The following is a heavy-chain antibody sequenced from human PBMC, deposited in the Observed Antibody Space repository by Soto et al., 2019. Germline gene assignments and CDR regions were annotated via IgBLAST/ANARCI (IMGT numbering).Heavy chain of an antibody. CDR2: ISASGGTT. CDR1: GFTFTSYA. D-gene: IGHD3-16*01. V-gene: IGHV3-23*01. CDR3: AKAWGWFDH. J-gene: IGHJ5*02. Sequence: EVQLLESGGDLVHPGGSLSLSCAASGFTFTSYAMTWVRQAPEKGLEWVSSISASGGTTYYTDSAKGRFTISRDNSKNTLFLQMNSLRAEDTAVYYCAKAWGWFDHWGQGTLVTVSS.